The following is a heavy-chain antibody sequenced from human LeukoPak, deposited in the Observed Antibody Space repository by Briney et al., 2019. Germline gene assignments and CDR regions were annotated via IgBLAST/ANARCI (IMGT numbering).Heavy chain of an antibody. CDR3: AREEVGATDFDY. D-gene: IGHD1-26*01. CDR2: INPSGGST. J-gene: IGHJ4*02. CDR1: GYTFTSYY. V-gene: IGHV1-46*01. Sequence: ASVKVSCKASGYTFTSYYMHWVRQAPGQGLEWMGIINPSGGSTSYAQKFQGRVTMTRDTSTSTVYMERSSLRSEDTAVYYCAREEVGATDFDYWGQGTLVTVSS.